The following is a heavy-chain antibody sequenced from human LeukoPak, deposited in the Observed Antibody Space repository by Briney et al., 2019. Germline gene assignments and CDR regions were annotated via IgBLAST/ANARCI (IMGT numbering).Heavy chain of an antibody. CDR2: ISGSGGNT. CDR1: GFTFSSYA. Sequence: GGSLRLSCAASGFTFSSYAMTWVRQAPGKGLEWVSAISGSGGNTYYEDSVKGRFTISRDNSKNTLYLQMNSLRAEDTAVYYCAKDPFGGGCHRCWFDPWGQGTLVTVSS. J-gene: IGHJ5*02. D-gene: IGHD6-19*01. V-gene: IGHV3-23*01. CDR3: AKDPFGGGCHRCWFDP.